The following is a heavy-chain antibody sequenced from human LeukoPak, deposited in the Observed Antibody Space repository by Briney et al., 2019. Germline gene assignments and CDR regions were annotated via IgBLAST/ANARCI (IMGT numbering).Heavy chain of an antibody. CDR3: ARDSENYDILTGYGNWFDP. D-gene: IGHD3-9*01. J-gene: IGHJ5*02. CDR2: ISAYNGNT. Sequence: ASVKVSCKASGYTFTSYGISWVRQAPGQGLEWKGWISAYNGNTNYAQKLQGRVTMTTDTSTSTAYMELRSLRSDDTAVYYCARDSENYDILTGYGNWFDPWGQGTLVTVSS. CDR1: GYTFTSYG. V-gene: IGHV1-18*01.